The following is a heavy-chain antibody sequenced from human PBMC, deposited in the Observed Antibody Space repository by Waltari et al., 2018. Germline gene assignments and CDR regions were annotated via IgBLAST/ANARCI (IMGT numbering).Heavy chain of an antibody. CDR1: GYTFTSYD. Sequence: QVQLVQSGAEVKKPGAAVKVSCKASGYTFTSYDSNWVRQATGQGLEWMGWMNPNSGNTGYAQKFQGRVTMTRNTSISTAYMELSSLRSEDTAVYYCARISWGSWYTDYWGQGTLVTVSS. V-gene: IGHV1-8*01. D-gene: IGHD6-13*01. J-gene: IGHJ4*02. CDR3: ARISWGSWYTDY. CDR2: MNPNSGNT.